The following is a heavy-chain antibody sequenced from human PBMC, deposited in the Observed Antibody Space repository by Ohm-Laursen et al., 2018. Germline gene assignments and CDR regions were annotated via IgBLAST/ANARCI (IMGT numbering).Heavy chain of an antibody. CDR1: GFTFSSYA. J-gene: IGHJ6*02. D-gene: IGHD3-3*01. V-gene: IGHV3-23*01. CDR2: ISVSGGTT. CDR3: AKDHSEYDYWSDYGLFYYYGMDV. Sequence: SLRLSCSASGFTFSSYAMSWVRQAPGPGLERVSFISVSGGTTYYRDSVKGRFTISRDNSKNTLYLQMNSLRAEDTALYYCAKDHSEYDYWSDYGLFYYYGMDVWGQGTTVTVS.